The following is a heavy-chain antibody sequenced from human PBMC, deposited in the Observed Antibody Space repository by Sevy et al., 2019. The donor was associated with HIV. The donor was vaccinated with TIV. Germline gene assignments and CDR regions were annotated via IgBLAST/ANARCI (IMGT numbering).Heavy chain of an antibody. V-gene: IGHV3-15*01. Sequence: GESLKISCAASGFTFSNAWMSWVRQAPGKGLEWVGRIKSKTDGGTTDYAAPVKGRFTISRDDSKNTLYLQMNSLKTEDTAVYYCTTGPAVGLFDIWGQGTMVTVSS. CDR1: GFTFSNAW. J-gene: IGHJ3*02. D-gene: IGHD6-19*01. CDR3: TTGPAVGLFDI. CDR2: IKSKTDGGTT.